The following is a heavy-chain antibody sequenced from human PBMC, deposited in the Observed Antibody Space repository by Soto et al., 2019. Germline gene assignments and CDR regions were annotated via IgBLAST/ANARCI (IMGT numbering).Heavy chain of an antibody. Sequence: QVQLVQSGAEVKKPGASVKVSCKASGYTFTSYDINWVRQATGQGLEWRGWMNPNSGKTGYAQKFQGRGTMTRNTAISTAYMELSSLRDEDTAVYYCAGGLLIFSREYSGYDFPHWGQGTLVTVSS. J-gene: IGHJ4*02. CDR3: AGGLLIFSREYSGYDFPH. D-gene: IGHD5-12*01. V-gene: IGHV1-8*01. CDR1: GYTFTSYD. CDR2: MNPNSGKT.